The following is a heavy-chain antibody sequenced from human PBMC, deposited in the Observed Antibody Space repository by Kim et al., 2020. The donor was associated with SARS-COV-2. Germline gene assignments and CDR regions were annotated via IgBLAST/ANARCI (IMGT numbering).Heavy chain of an antibody. J-gene: IGHJ6*02. Sequence: SPSFPGQVTISADKSISTAYLQWSSLKASDTAMYYCARHWGYYYYGMDVWGQGTTVTVSS. D-gene: IGHD3-16*01. V-gene: IGHV5-51*01. CDR3: ARHWGYYYYGMDV.